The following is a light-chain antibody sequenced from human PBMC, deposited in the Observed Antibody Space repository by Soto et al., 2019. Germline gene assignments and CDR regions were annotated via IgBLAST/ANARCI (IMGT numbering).Light chain of an antibody. CDR2: GAS. CDR1: QSVSSNY. CDR3: QQYGSSPPT. V-gene: IGKV3-20*01. Sequence: EIVLTQSPGTLSLSPGERATLSCRASQSVSSNYLAWYQRKPGQALRLLIYGASSRATGIPNRFSGSGSGTDFTLTITRLEPEDFAVYYCQQYGSSPPTFGQGTKVEIK. J-gene: IGKJ1*01.